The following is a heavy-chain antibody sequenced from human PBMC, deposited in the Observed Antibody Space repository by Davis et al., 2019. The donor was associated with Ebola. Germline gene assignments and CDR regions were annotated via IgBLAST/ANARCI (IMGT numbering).Heavy chain of an antibody. V-gene: IGHV3-23*01. D-gene: IGHD3-3*01. Sequence: GESLKISCAASGFTVSSNYMSWVRQAPGKGLEWVSAISGSGGTTYYAGSVKGRFTVSRYNSKKTMYLQMNSLRAEDTAVYYCARSGLSFGVVKYHYGMDVWGKGTTVTVSS. CDR2: ISGSGGTT. J-gene: IGHJ6*04. CDR1: GFTVSSNY. CDR3: ARSGLSFGVVKYHYGMDV.